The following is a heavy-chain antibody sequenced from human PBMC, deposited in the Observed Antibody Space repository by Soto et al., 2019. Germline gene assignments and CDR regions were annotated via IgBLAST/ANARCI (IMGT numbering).Heavy chain of an antibody. J-gene: IGHJ3*01. V-gene: IGHV1-3*01. CDR1: GYIFTNYA. CDR3: ARGDRGSTSCSSALDL. D-gene: IGHD2-2*01. Sequence: QVQLVQSGAEVRKPGASVKVSCKASGYIFTNYAVHWVRQAPGQRLEWMGWINAGSGNTKYSEKFQGRVTFSRDTTASTAFTELTTLTSEHTATYYCARGDRGSTSCSSALDLWGQGTLVNVSS. CDR2: INAGSGNT.